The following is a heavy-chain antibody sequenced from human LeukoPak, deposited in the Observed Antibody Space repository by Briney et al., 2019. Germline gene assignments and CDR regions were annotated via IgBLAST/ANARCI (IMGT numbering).Heavy chain of an antibody. V-gene: IGHV3-9*01. CDR3: ARAVGVTCISTSCYSFDY. CDR1: GFIFDDYA. J-gene: IGHJ4*02. CDR2: ISWNSGSI. Sequence: GRSLRLSCAASGFIFDDYAIHWVRQAPGKGPEWVSGISWNSGSIGYADSVKGRFTISRDNAKNSLYLQMNSLRTEDTALYYCARAVGVTCISTSCYSFDYWGQGTLVTVSS. D-gene: IGHD2-2*02.